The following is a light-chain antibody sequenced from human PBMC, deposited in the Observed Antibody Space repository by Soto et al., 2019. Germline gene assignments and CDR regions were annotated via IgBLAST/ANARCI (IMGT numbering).Light chain of an antibody. CDR2: SNS. CDR1: SSNIGGNT. V-gene: IGLV1-44*01. J-gene: IGLJ1*01. Sequence: QSVLTQPPSASGTPGQRVTFSCSGSSSNIGGNTVSWFQHLPRTAPKLLIFSNSQRPSGAPDRFSGAKSGTSASLAISGLQPEDEANYYCATWDDGLSAYVFGTGTKVTVL. CDR3: ATWDDGLSAYV.